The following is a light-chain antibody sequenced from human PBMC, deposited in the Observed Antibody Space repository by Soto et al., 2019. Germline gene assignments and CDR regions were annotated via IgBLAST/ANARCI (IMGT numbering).Light chain of an antibody. CDR3: QQGYSTPLT. CDR1: QNIFTY. J-gene: IGKJ1*01. CDR2: AAS. V-gene: IGKV1-39*01. Sequence: DTPTTQYPSSLSASLGDSVTITCRASQNIFTYLNWYQQKPGKAPKLLIYAASRLQGAVPSTFSGSGSGTEFTLTISSLQREDVATYFCQQGYSTPLTFGQGSRWIS.